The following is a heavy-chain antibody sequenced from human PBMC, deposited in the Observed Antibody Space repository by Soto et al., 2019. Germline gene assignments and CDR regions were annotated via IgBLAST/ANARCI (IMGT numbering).Heavy chain of an antibody. Sequence: HPGGSLRLSCEASGFTFSSFWMFWVRQAPGKGLECVAAIKPDGTETNYVDSARGRYTISRDNAKNSLYLQMNSLRVEDTAVYYCTRGGITAGDYLGQGALVTVS. V-gene: IGHV3-7*05. D-gene: IGHD1-1*01. CDR2: IKPDGTET. CDR1: GFTFSSFW. CDR3: TRGGITAGDY. J-gene: IGHJ4*02.